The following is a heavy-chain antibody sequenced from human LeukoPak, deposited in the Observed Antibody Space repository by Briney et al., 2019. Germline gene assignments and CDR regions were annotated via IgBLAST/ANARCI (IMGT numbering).Heavy chain of an antibody. CDR1: GGSISSYY. J-gene: IGHJ6*03. Sequence: SETLSLTCTVSGGSISSYYWGWIRQPPGKGLEWIGSISHSGTTYYNPTLKSRVTISVDTSKNQFSLKLSSVTAADTAVYYCARWLGMGDKNYYYYYMDVWGKGTTVTISS. V-gene: IGHV4-39*07. CDR2: ISHSGTT. D-gene: IGHD3-16*01. CDR3: ARWLGMGDKNYYYYYMDV.